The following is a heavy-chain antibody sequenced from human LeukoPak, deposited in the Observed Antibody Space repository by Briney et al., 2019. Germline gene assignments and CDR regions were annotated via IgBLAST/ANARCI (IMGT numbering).Heavy chain of an antibody. J-gene: IGHJ4*02. CDR2: IWYDGSNK. V-gene: IGHV3-33*01. CDR1: GFTFSSYG. CDR3: ARDVGRGAYYPAY. Sequence: WGSLRLSCAASGFTFSSYGMHWVRQAPGKGLEWVAVIWYDGSNKYYADSVKGRFTISRDNSKNTLYLQMNSLRAEDTAVYYCARDVGRGAYYPAYWGQGTLVTVSS. D-gene: IGHD3-10*01.